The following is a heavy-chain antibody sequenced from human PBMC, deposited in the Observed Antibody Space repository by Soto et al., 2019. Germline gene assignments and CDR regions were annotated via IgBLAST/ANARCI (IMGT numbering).Heavy chain of an antibody. D-gene: IGHD1-26*01. J-gene: IGHJ2*01. CDR1: GDSISINNW. V-gene: IGHV4-4*02. Sequence: QVQLQESGPGLVRPSGTLSLTCAVSGDSISINNWWSWVRQPPGKGLEWIGEIHHSGSTNYNPSLKSRVTISVDKSKNQLSLKLSSVTAADTALYYCARDRGGSYNWYFDLWGRGTLVTVSS. CDR2: IHHSGST. CDR3: ARDRGGSYNWYFDL.